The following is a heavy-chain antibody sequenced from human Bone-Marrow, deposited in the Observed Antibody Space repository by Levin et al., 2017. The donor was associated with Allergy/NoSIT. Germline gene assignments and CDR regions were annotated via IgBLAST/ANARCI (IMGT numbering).Heavy chain of an antibody. CDR2: ISSDATYI. CDR1: GFTFSSYN. D-gene: IGHD6-13*01. Sequence: LSLTCAASGFTFSSYNMNWVRQAPRKGLEWVSSISSDATYIHYADSVKGRFTISRDNAKNSLYLQMNSLRAEDTAVYYCAREEAAGYGSSWYRYWGQGTLVTVSS. CDR3: AREEAAGYGSSWYRY. J-gene: IGHJ4*02. V-gene: IGHV3-21*01.